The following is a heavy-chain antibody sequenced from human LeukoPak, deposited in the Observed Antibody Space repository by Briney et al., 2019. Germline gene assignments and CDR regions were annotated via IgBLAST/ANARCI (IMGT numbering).Heavy chain of an antibody. CDR2: ISPSGST. J-gene: IGHJ4*02. V-gene: IGHV4-34*01. D-gene: IGHD5-12*01. CDR1: GGSFSDKF. CDR3: ARGNIVATILGGLHGTTAFGF. Sequence: PSETLSLTCAVYGGSFSDKFWSWIRQSPGKGLEWIGEISPSGSTNYNASLKSRVTISVDTSNNQFSLKLSSVTAADTAVYYCARGNIVATILGGLHGTTAFGFWGQGTLVTVSS.